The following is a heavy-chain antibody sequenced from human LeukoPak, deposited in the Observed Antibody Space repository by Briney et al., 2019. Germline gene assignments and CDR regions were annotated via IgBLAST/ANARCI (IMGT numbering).Heavy chain of an antibody. J-gene: IGHJ3*02. Sequence: ASVKVSCKVSGYTLTELSMHWVRQAPGKGLEWMGGFDPEDGETIYAQKFQGRVTMTEDTSTDTAYMELSSLRSEDTAVYYCATAQLGFSQDRENSSSWLTGAFDIWGQGTMVTVSS. D-gene: IGHD6-13*01. CDR3: ATAQLGFSQDRENSSSWLTGAFDI. CDR1: GYTLTELS. CDR2: FDPEDGET. V-gene: IGHV1-24*01.